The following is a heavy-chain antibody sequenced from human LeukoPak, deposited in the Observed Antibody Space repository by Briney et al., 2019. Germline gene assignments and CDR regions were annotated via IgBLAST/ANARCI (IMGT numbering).Heavy chain of an antibody. CDR3: ARRPSSWPTNAPAPYNWFDP. D-gene: IGHD6-13*01. Sequence: PSQTLSLTCTVSGGSISSGDYYWSWIRQPPGKGLEWIGYIYYSGSTNYNPSLKSRVTISVDTSKNQFSLKLSSVTAADTAVYYCARRPSSWPTNAPAPYNWFDPWGQGTLVTVSS. J-gene: IGHJ5*02. CDR2: IYYSGST. V-gene: IGHV4-61*08. CDR1: GGSISSGDYY.